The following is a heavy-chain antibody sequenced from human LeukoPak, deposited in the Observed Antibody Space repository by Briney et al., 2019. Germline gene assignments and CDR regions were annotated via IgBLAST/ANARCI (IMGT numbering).Heavy chain of an antibody. J-gene: IGHJ4*02. D-gene: IGHD3-22*01. V-gene: IGHV1-3*01. CDR2: INAGNGNT. CDR1: GCTFTSYA. Sequence: ASVKVSCKASGCTFTSYAMHWVRQAPGQRLEWMGWINAGNGNTKYSQKFQGRVTITRDTSASTAYMELSSLRSEDTAVYYCARRHYDSRVYWAPLDYGGQGPLVTV. CDR3: ARRHYDSRVYWAPLDY.